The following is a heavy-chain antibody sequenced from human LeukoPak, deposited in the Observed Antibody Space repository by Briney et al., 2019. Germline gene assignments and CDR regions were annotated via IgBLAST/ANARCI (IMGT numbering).Heavy chain of an antibody. J-gene: IGHJ4*02. V-gene: IGHV3-23*01. D-gene: IGHD3-22*01. CDR2: ITSSGETT. CDR3: ARDRPNYYGSNGHYYRRDGDY. Sequence: GGSLRLSCVASGFAFSIYAMSWVRQAPRKGLEWASSITSSGETTFYAGSVKGQFTISRDNSKNTMYLQMNSLRAEDTAVYHCARDRPNYYGSNGHYYRRDGDYWGQGTLVTVSS. CDR1: GFAFSIYA.